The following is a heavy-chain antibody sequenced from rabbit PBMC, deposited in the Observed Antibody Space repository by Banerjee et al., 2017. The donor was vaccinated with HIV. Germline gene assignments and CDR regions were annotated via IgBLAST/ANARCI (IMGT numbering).Heavy chain of an antibody. CDR1: GIDFSNYYI. D-gene: IGHD1-1*01. J-gene: IGHJ4*01. CDR2: INTGSGNT. V-gene: IGHV1S45*01. Sequence: QQQLEESGGGLVKPGGTLTLTCKASGIDFSNYYIMSWVRQAPGKGLEWIGYINTGSGNTAYASWAKGRFTITKTSSTTVTLQMTSLTAADTATYFCARGVYLSNQNLWGPGTLVTVS. CDR3: ARGVYLSNQNL.